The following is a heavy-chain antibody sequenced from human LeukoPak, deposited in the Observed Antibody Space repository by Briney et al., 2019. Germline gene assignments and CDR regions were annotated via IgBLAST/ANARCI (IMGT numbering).Heavy chain of an antibody. D-gene: IGHD6-19*01. CDR2: IWFDGSNK. V-gene: IGHV3-33*01. CDR1: GFTFSNYD. J-gene: IGHJ4*02. CDR3: ASSAGALIDC. Sequence: GGSLRLPCAASGFTFSNYDMHWVRQAPGKGLEWVAVIWFDGSNKVYADSVKGRFTISRDNSKNTLYLQMNSLRAEDTAVYYCASSAGALIDCWGQGTLVIVSS.